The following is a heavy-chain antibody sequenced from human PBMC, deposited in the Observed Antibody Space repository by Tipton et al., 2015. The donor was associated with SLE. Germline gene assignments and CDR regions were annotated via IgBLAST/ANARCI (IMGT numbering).Heavy chain of an antibody. CDR2: ISASGGGI. V-gene: IGHV3-23*01. Sequence: SLRLSCAASGISFSSYAMTWVRQAPGKGLEWVSTISASGGGIYYADSVKGRITISRDNSKSTLYMQMNSLRVDDTAVYYCAKAPPEGDSGTWDVFFQHWGQGTLVTVSS. J-gene: IGHJ1*01. CDR3: AKAPPEGDSGTWDVFFQH. CDR1: GISFSSYA. D-gene: IGHD2-15*01.